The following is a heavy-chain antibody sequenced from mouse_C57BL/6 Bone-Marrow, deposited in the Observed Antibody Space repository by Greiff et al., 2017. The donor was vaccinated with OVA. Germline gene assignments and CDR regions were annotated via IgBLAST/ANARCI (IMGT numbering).Heavy chain of an antibody. CDR1: GFNIKDYY. V-gene: IGHV14-1*01. CDR3: TPMYYYGSRVFAY. D-gene: IGHD1-1*01. CDR2: IDPEDGDT. J-gene: IGHJ3*01. Sequence: EVQLQQSGAELVRPGASVKLSCTASGFNIKDYYMHWVKQRPEQGLEWIGRIDPEDGDTEYAPKFQGKATMTADTSSNTAYLQLSSLTSEDTAVYYCTPMYYYGSRVFAYWGQGTLVTVSA.